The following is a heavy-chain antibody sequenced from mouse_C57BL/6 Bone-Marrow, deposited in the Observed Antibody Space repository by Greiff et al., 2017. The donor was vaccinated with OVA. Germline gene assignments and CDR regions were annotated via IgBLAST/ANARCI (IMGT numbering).Heavy chain of an antibody. Sequence: SGPELVKPGASVKMSCKASGYTFTDYNMHWVKQSHGKSLEWIGYINPNNGGTSYNQKFKGKATLTVNKSSSTAYMELRSLTSEDSAVYYCARGGPDGYFAYWGQGTLVTVSA. V-gene: IGHV1-22*01. J-gene: IGHJ3*01. CDR3: ARGGPDGYFAY. CDR1: GYTFTDYN. D-gene: IGHD2-3*01. CDR2: INPNNGGT.